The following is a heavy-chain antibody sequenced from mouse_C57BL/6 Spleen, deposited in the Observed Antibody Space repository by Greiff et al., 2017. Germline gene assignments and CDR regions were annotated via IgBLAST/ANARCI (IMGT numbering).Heavy chain of an antibody. CDR1: GYTFTSYG. Sequence: QVQLQQSGAELARPGASVKLSCTASGYTFTSYGLCWVKQRTGQGLEWIGEIYPRSGNTYYNEKVKGKATLTTDKSSSTAYMELRSLTSEDSAVYFCARGSLGYWGQGATLTVSS. V-gene: IGHV1-81*01. CDR3: ARGSLGY. CDR2: IYPRSGNT. J-gene: IGHJ2*01.